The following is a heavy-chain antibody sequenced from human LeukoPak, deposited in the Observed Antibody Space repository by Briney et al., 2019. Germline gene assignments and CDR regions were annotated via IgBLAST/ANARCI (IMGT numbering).Heavy chain of an antibody. Sequence: GGALRLSCAASGFTFSSYAMSWVRQAPGEGLEWVSAISGSGGSTYYADSVKGRFTISRDNSKNTRYLQMSSLRAEDTAVYYCAKFKSAVGFDPSGQGALVTVSS. V-gene: IGHV3-23*01. CDR3: AKFKSAVGFDP. CDR1: GFTFSSYA. CDR2: ISGSGGST. J-gene: IGHJ5*02.